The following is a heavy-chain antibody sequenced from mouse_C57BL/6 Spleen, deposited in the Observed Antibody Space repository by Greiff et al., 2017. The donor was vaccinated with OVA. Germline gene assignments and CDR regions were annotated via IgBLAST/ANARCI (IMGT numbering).Heavy chain of an antibody. Sequence: VKLMESGPGLVAPSQSLSITCTVSGFSLTSYAISWVRQPPGKGLEWLGVIWTGGGTNYNSALKSRLSISKDNTKSQVYLKMNSLQTDDTAGYYWARNKYYGSSYYFDYWGQGTTLTVSS. D-gene: IGHD1-1*01. CDR3: ARNKYYGSSYYFDY. CDR2: IWTGGGT. CDR1: GFSLTSYA. V-gene: IGHV2-9-1*01. J-gene: IGHJ2*01.